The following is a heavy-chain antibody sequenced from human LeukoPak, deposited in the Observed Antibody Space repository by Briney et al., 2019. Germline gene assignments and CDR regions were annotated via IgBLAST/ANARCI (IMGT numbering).Heavy chain of an antibody. Sequence: ASVKVSCKASGGTFSSYAISWVRRAPGQGLEWMGGIIPIFGTANYAQKFQGRVTMTRDTSTSTVYMELSSLRSEDTAVYYCARDQPAAAISDYWGQGTLVTVSS. V-gene: IGHV1-69*05. CDR2: IIPIFGTA. CDR3: ARDQPAAAISDY. D-gene: IGHD2-2*01. J-gene: IGHJ4*02. CDR1: GGTFSSYA.